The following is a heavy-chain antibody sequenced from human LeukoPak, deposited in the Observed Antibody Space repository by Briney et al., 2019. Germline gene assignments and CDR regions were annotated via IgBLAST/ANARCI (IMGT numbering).Heavy chain of an antibody. J-gene: IGHJ4*02. CDR3: AGSYCSSTSCYFGW. D-gene: IGHD2-2*01. CDR2: ISSSGSTI. Sequence: PGGSLRLSCATSGFTFSSYEMNWVRQAPGKGLEWVSYISSSGSTIYYADSVKGRCTISRDNAKNSLYLQMNSLRAEDTAVYYCAGSYCSSTSCYFGWWGQGTLVTVSS. CDR1: GFTFSSYE. V-gene: IGHV3-48*03.